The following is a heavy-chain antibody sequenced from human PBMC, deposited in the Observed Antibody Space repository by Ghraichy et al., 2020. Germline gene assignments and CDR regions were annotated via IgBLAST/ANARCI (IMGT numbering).Heavy chain of an antibody. CDR2: ISAYNGNT. J-gene: IGHJ6*02. CDR3: ALGTMVRGPPPGYYYYYGMDV. CDR1: GYTFTSYG. Sequence: ASVKVSCKASGYTFTSYGISWVRQAPGQGLEWMGWISAYNGNTNYAQKLQGRVTMTTDTSTSTAYMELRSLRSDDTAVYYCALGTMVRGPPPGYYYYYGMDVWGQGTTVTVSS. V-gene: IGHV1-18*01. D-gene: IGHD3-10*01.